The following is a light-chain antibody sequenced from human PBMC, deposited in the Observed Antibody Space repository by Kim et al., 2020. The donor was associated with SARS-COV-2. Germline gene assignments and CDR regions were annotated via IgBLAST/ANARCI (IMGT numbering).Light chain of an antibody. CDR3: AAWDDRLNGPV. J-gene: IGLJ3*02. Sequence: QRVTISCSGSSSNIGHNAVNWYQQLPRKAPKLLVYYDDLLPSGVSDRFSGSKSGTSASLAISGLQSEDEADYYCAAWDDRLNGPVFGGGTQLTVL. CDR1: SSNIGHNA. V-gene: IGLV1-36*01. CDR2: YDD.